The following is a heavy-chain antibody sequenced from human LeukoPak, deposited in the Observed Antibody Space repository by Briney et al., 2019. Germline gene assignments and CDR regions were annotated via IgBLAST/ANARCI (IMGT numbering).Heavy chain of an antibody. J-gene: IGHJ3*02. CDR1: GGSISSSSYY. CDR2: IYYSGST. CDR3: ARGRSAVPAAIPVLFSEPLDDAFDI. D-gene: IGHD2-2*02. V-gene: IGHV4-39*01. Sequence: SETLSLTCTVSGGSISSSSYYWGWIRQPPGKGLEWIGSIYYSGSTYYNPSLKSRVTISVDTSKNQFSLKLSSVTAADTAVYYCARGRSAVPAAIPVLFSEPLDDAFDIWGQGTMVTVSS.